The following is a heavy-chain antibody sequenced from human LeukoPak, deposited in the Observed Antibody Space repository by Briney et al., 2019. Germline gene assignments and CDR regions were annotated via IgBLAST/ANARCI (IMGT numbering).Heavy chain of an antibody. CDR1: GYTFTNYG. J-gene: IGHJ4*02. CDR3: ARDVAVSQFDS. CDR2: ISGLNRKT. V-gene: IGHV1-18*01. Sequence: ASVKVSCKVSGYTFTNYGISWVRQAPGQGLEWMGWISGLNRKTEYSQKFQGRVTMTTDTSTSTAYMELRSLTSDDTAVYYCARDVAVSQFDSWGQGTLVTVSS.